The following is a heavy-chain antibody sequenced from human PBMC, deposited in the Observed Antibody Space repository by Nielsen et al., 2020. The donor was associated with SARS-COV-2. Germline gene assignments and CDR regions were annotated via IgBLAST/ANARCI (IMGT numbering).Heavy chain of an antibody. CDR3: ARVGVYYFED. V-gene: IGHV4-34*01. Sequence: SETLSLTCGVFGGSLGGFYWTWIRQPPGKGLEWIGEIDRSGRTNYSPALQSRVTISVDTSKNQFSLKLNSVTAADTAVYSCARVGVYYFEDWGQGTLVTVSS. D-gene: IGHD3-10*01. CDR1: GGSLGGFY. J-gene: IGHJ4*02. CDR2: IDRSGRT.